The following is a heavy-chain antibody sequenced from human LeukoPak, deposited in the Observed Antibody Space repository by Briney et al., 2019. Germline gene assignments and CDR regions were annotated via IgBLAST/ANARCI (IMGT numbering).Heavy chain of an antibody. V-gene: IGHV3-21*01. CDR1: GFTFSSYS. D-gene: IGHD2-21*02. Sequence: GGSLRLSCAASGFTFSSYSMNWVRQAPGKGLEWVSSISSSSYIYYADSVKGRFTISRDNAKNSLYLQMNSLRAEDTAVYYCARDMAYCGGDCYSIAEYFQHWGQGTLVTVSS. J-gene: IGHJ1*01. CDR3: ARDMAYCGGDCYSIAEYFQH. CDR2: ISSSSYI.